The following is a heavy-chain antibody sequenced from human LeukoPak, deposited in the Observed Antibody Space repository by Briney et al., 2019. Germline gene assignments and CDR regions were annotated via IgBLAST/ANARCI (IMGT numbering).Heavy chain of an antibody. Sequence: GASVKVSCKASGYTFTSYGISWVRQAPGQGLEWMGWISAYNGNTNYAQKLQGRVTMTTDTSTSTAYMELRSLRSDDTAVYYCARDSGPAYYYYMDVWGKGTTVTISS. CDR1: GYTFTSYG. CDR2: ISAYNGNT. CDR3: ARDSGPAYYYYMDV. D-gene: IGHD7-27*01. V-gene: IGHV1-18*01. J-gene: IGHJ6*03.